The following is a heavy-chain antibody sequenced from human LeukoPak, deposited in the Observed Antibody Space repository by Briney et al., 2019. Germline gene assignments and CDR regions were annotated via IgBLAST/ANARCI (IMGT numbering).Heavy chain of an antibody. CDR1: GGSISSNNW. V-gene: IGHV4-4*02. CDR3: ARDLLEAFDV. D-gene: IGHD3-3*01. Sequence: TSETLSLTCAVSGGSISSNNWWNWVRQPPGKGLEWIGEIYHSGSTNYNASLKSRVTISVDKSKNQFSLKLTSVTAADTAVYYCARDLLEAFDVWGQGTMVTVSS. J-gene: IGHJ3*01. CDR2: IYHSGST.